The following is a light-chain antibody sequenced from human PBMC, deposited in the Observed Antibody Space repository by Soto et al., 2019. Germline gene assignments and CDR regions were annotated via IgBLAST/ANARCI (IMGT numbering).Light chain of an antibody. CDR2: EVS. J-gene: IGLJ2*01. CDR1: SSDVGGYNF. V-gene: IGLV2-8*01. CDR3: SSYAGSNDLHII. Sequence: QFALTQPPSASGSPGQSVTISCTGTSSDVGGYNFVSWYQQHPGKAPKLMIYEVSKRPSGVPDRFSGSKSGSTASLTVSGLQAEDEADYYCSSYAGSNDLHIIFGGGTKLTVL.